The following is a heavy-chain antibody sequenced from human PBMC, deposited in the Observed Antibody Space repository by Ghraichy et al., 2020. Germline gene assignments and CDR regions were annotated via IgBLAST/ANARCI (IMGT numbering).Heavy chain of an antibody. D-gene: IGHD7-27*01. J-gene: IGHJ2*01. V-gene: IGHV3-23*01. CDR1: GFTGSGFPFSTYG. CDR3: AKCRRRWGLSSRCYFDL. CDR2: ISGSGAGT. Sequence: GGSLRLSCTGSGFTGSGFPFSTYGMSWVRQAPGKGLEWVSAISGSGAGTFYADSVKGRFTMSRDNSKNTVFLQLNSLRAEDTAVYYCAKCRRRWGLSSRCYFDLWGRGTLVTISS.